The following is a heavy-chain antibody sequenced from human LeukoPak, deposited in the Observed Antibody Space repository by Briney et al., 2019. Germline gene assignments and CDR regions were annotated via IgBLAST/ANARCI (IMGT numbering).Heavy chain of an antibody. CDR1: GFTFSMHA. J-gene: IGHJ4*02. D-gene: IGHD2-15*01. V-gene: IGHV3-23*01. CDR2: ISGSSDII. CDR3: AKECRTLPFDY. Sequence: GGSLRLSCAASGFTFSMHAMSWVRQAPGKGLECVSTISGSSDIIYYADSVKGRFTISRDNSKNTLYLHMNSLRAEDTAIYFCAKECRTLPFDYWGQGTPVTVSS.